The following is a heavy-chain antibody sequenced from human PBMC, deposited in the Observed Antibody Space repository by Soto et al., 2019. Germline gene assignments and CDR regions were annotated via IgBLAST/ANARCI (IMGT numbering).Heavy chain of an antibody. Sequence: ASVKVSCKASGGTFSTYTISWVRQAPGQGLEWMGRIIPILNSVNYAQKFQGRVTITADKTTSTAYMELSSLRSEDTAVYYCAGVRGYYASNGYYSYFDYWGQGTLVTVSS. CDR2: IIPILNSV. V-gene: IGHV1-69*08. CDR3: AGVRGYYASNGYYSYFDY. CDR1: GGTFSTYT. D-gene: IGHD3-22*01. J-gene: IGHJ4*02.